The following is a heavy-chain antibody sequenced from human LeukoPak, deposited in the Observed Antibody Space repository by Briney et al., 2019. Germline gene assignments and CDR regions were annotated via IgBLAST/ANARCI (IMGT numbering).Heavy chain of an antibody. Sequence: GGSLRLSCAASGFTFSSYSMNWVRQAPGKGLEWVSYISSSSSTIYYADSVKGRFTISRDNAKNSLYLQMNSLRAEDTALYYCAKDIARVGATYFDYWGQGTLVTVSS. J-gene: IGHJ4*02. CDR2: ISSSSSTI. CDR1: GFTFSSYS. V-gene: IGHV3-48*04. D-gene: IGHD1-26*01. CDR3: AKDIARVGATYFDY.